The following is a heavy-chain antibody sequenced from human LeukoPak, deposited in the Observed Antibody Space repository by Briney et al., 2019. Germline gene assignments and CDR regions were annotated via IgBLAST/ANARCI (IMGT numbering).Heavy chain of an antibody. V-gene: IGHV4-34*01. CDR2: INHSGST. J-gene: IGHJ4*02. D-gene: IGHD6-19*01. CDR3: ASPFFQRDSSGWSYRDGH. Sequence: SSETLSLTCAVYGGSFSGYYWSWIRQPPGKGLEWIGEINHSGSTNYNPSLWGRITISVDMSNNHFSLKLDSVTAADTAVYYCASPFFQRDSSGWSYRDGHWGQGTLVTVSS. CDR1: GGSFSGYY.